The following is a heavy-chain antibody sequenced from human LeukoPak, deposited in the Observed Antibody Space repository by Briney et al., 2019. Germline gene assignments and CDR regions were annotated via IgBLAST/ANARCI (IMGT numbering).Heavy chain of an antibody. CDR1: GFTFSSYD. CDR2: INHSGST. Sequence: GSLRLSCAASGFTFSSYDMSWVRQPPGKGLEWIGEINHSGSTNYNPSLKSRVTISVDTSKNQCSLKLSSVTAADTAVYYCARDGIVLDYWGQGTLVTVSS. CDR3: ARDGIVLDY. J-gene: IGHJ4*02. V-gene: IGHV4-34*01. D-gene: IGHD2-8*01.